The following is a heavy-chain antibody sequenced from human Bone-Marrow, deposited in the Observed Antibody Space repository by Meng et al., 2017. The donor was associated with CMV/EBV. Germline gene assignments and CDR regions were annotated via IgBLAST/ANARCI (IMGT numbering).Heavy chain of an antibody. D-gene: IGHD3-3*01. J-gene: IGHJ4*02. CDR2: IYYSGST. CDR3: AKLYDFWSGYPEDY. CDR1: GGSISSSSYY. V-gene: IGHV4-39*07. Sequence: TLSLTCTVSGGSISSSSYYWGWIRQPPGKGLEWIGSIYYSGSTYYNPSLKSRVTISVDTSKNQFSLKLSSVTAADTAVYYCAKLYDFWSGYPEDYWGQGTLVTVSS.